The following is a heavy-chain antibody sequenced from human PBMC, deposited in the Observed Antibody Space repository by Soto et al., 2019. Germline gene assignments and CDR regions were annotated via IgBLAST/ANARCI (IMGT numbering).Heavy chain of an antibody. Sequence: GGSLRLSCAASGFTFSSYWMSWVRQAPGKGLEWVANIKQDGSEKYYVDSVKGRFTISRDNAKNSLYLQMNSLRAEDTAVYYCARVSRRLVSSAFDIWGQGTMVTVSS. V-gene: IGHV3-7*01. CDR3: ARVSRRLVSSAFDI. J-gene: IGHJ3*02. D-gene: IGHD6-19*01. CDR2: IKQDGSEK. CDR1: GFTFSSYW.